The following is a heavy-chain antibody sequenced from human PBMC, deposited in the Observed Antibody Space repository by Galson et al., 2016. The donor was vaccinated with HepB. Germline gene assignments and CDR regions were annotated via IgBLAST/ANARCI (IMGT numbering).Heavy chain of an antibody. J-gene: IGHJ5*01. V-gene: IGHV4-34*12. D-gene: IGHD3-10*01. CDR3: ARGRRFGEILRTVGWFDS. Sequence: ETLSLTCAVYGGSFGGSCWSWIRQPPGKGLEWIGEIVDGGSKNYNPSLKSRVTISVDTSKNQFSLRMTSMTAADTAVYYCARGRRFGEILRTVGWFDSWGQGTLVTVSP. CDR1: GGSFGGSC. CDR2: IVDGGSK.